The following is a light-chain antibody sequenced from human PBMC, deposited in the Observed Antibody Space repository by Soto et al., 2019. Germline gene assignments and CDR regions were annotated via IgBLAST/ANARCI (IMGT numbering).Light chain of an antibody. CDR2: EVS. J-gene: IGLJ3*02. CDR3: CSFTNSYTWV. V-gene: IGLV2-14*01. Sequence: QSALTQPASVSGSPGQSITISCTGTSGDVGGYNYVSWFQHHPGKVPKLMIYEVSHRPSGVSDRFSGSKSGTTASLTISGLQAEDEADYYCCSFTNSYTWVFGGGTKLTVL. CDR1: SGDVGGYNY.